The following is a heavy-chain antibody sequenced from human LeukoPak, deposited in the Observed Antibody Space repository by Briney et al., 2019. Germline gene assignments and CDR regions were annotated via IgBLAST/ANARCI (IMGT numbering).Heavy chain of an antibody. Sequence: GGSLRLSCAASGFTFSDYYMGWIRQAPGKGLEWVSYISSSGSTIYYAYSVKGRFTISRDNAKNSLYLQMNSLRADDTAVYYFAREASSGWYVDYWGQGTLVTVSS. V-gene: IGHV3-11*04. D-gene: IGHD6-19*01. J-gene: IGHJ4*02. CDR3: AREASSGWYVDY. CDR2: ISSSGSTI. CDR1: GFTFSDYY.